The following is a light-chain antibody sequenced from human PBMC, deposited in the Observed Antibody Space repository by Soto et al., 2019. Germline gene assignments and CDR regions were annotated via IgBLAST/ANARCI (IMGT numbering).Light chain of an antibody. J-gene: IGKJ2*01. CDR3: QQRSNWPRT. V-gene: IGKV3-11*01. Sequence: EIVLTQSPATLSLSPGERGTLSCRASQSVRSDLAWYQQKPGQAPRLLIYDASSRATGIPARFSGSGSGTDFTLTISSLAPEDFAVYYYQQRSNWPRTFGQGTKLEIK. CDR1: QSVRSD. CDR2: DAS.